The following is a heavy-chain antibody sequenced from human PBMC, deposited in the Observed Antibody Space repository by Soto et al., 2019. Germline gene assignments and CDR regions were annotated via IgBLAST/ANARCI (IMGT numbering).Heavy chain of an antibody. V-gene: IGHV4-39*01. CDR2: IYYSGST. D-gene: IGHD6-13*01. CDR1: GGSISSSSYY. J-gene: IGHJ5*02. CDR3: ARTIAYSSSWYPNWFDP. Sequence: PSETLSLTCTVSGGSISSSSYYWGWIRQPPGKGLEWIGSIYYSGSTYYNPSLKSRVTISVDTSKNQFSLKLSSVTAADTAVYYCARTIAYSSSWYPNWFDPWGQRTLVT.